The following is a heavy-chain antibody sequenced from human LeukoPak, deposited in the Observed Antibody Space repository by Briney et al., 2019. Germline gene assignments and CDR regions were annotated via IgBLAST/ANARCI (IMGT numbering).Heavy chain of an antibody. CDR1: GYIFTVNY. D-gene: IGHD2-2*01. V-gene: IGHV1-2*02. CDR3: TRGAGTSWFDY. J-gene: IGHJ4*02. Sequence: ASVRVSYKPSGYIFTVNYLHWVRQAPGQGVEWGGWMNPNSGVTGYAQNFQGRVTMTRDTSISTAYMELSSLTSDDTAVYYCTRGAGTSWFDYWGQGSLVTVSS. CDR2: MNPNSGVT.